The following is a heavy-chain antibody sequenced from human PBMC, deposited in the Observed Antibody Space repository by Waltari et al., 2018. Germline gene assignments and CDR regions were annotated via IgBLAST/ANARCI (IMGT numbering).Heavy chain of an antibody. CDR1: GGSISSHY. CDR2: IYYSGST. CDR3: ARVRYDFWSGYRARWFDP. J-gene: IGHJ5*02. Sequence: QVQLQESGPGLVKPSETLSLTCTVSGGSISSHYWSWIRQPPGKGLEWIGYIYYSGSTNYNPSLKSRVTRSVDTSKNQVSLKLSSVTAADTAVYYCARVRYDFWSGYRARWFDPWGQGTLVTVSS. V-gene: IGHV4-59*11. D-gene: IGHD3-3*01.